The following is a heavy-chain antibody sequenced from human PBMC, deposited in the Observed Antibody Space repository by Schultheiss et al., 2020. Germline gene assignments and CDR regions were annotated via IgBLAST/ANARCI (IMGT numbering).Heavy chain of an antibody. CDR1: GGSISSSSYY. CDR2: IYHSGST. J-gene: IGHJ6*03. V-gene: IGHV4-39*07. CDR3: ARDLMFKDTFPHHPYYMDV. Sequence: SETLSLTCTVSGGSISSSSYYWGWIRQPPGKGLEWIGSIYHSGSTYYNPSLKSRVTISVDTSKNQFSLKLSSVTAADTAVYYCARDLMFKDTFPHHPYYMDVWGKGTTVTVSS. D-gene: IGHD1-14*01.